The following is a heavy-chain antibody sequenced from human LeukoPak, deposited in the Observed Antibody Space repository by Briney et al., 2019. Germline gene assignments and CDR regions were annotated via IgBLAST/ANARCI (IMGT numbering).Heavy chain of an antibody. D-gene: IGHD2-21*02. J-gene: IGHJ4*02. V-gene: IGHV1-46*01. CDR1: GYTFTSYY. CDR2: INPSGGST. CDR3: ARGGRVQPWLLTSCGGDSYSNY. Sequence: ASVKVSCKASGYTFTSYYMHWVRQASGQGLEWRGIINPSGGSTSYAQKFQGRVTMTRDTSTSTAYMELSRLRSDDTAVYYCARGGRVQPWLLTSCGGDSYSNYWGQGTLVTVSS.